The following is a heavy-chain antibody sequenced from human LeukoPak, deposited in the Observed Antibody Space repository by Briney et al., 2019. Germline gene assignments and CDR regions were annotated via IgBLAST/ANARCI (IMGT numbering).Heavy chain of an antibody. CDR2: INPNSGGT. J-gene: IGHJ4*02. Sequence: ASVKVSCKASGYTFSVYYIHWVRQAPGQGLEWMGWINPNSGGTNYAQKFQGRVTMTRDTSISTAYMELSRLRSDDTAVYYCAREKVRGVCNYWGQGTLVTVSS. CDR3: AREKVRGVCNY. CDR1: GYTFSVYY. V-gene: IGHV1-2*02. D-gene: IGHD3-10*01.